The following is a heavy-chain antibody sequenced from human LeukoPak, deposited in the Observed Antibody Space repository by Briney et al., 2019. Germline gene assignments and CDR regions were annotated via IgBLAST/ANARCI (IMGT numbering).Heavy chain of an antibody. J-gene: IGHJ4*02. CDR3: AREMSSVTMIVVVIPLPFDY. CDR1: GFTFSSYS. V-gene: IGHV3-48*01. Sequence: PGGSLRLSCAASGFTFSSYSMNWVRQAPGKGLEWVSYISSSSSTIYYADSVKGRFTISRDNAKNSLYLQINSLRAEDTAVYYCAREMSSVTMIVVVIPLPFDYWGQGTLVTVSS. CDR2: ISSSSSTI. D-gene: IGHD3-22*01.